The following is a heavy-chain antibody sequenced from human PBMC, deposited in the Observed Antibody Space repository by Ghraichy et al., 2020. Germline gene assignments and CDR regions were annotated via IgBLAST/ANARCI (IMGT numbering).Heavy chain of an antibody. CDR2: IAHDESNR. CDR1: GFIFSTYQ. J-gene: IGHJ3*02. CDR3: ARARRGAAFDI. Sequence: GGSLRLSCAASGFIFSTYQMHWVRLAPGKGLEWVAVIAHDESNRFYADSVRGRFTISRDNFRGTLYLQMNSLKTGDTALYYCARARRGAAFDIWGPGTWVTVSS. V-gene: IGHV3-30-3*01.